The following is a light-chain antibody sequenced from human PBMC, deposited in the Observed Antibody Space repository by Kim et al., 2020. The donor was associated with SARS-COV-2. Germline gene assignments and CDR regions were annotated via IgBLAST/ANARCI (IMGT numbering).Light chain of an antibody. CDR2: GAS. CDR1: QSVTSNY. J-gene: IGKJ1*01. V-gene: IGKV3-20*01. CDR3: QQYGSAPST. Sequence: SPGERATLSGRASQSVTSNYLAWYQQRPGQPPRLLIYGASSRATDIPDKFSGSGSGTDFTLTISRLEPDDFAVYYCQQYGSAPSTFGQGTKVDIK.